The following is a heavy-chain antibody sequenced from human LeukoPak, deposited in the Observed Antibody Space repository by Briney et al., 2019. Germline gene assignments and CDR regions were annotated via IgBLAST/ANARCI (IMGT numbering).Heavy chain of an antibody. V-gene: IGHV3-30*18. CDR2: ISYDGSNK. D-gene: IGHD6-13*01. Sequence: PGGSLRLSCAASGFTFSSYGMHWVRQAPGKGLEWVAVISYDGSNKYYADSVKGRFTISRDNSKNTLYLQMNSLRAEDTAVYYCAKDRIAAAGTSLYYFDYWGQGTLVTVSS. J-gene: IGHJ4*02. CDR1: GFTFSSYG. CDR3: AKDRIAAAGTSLYYFDY.